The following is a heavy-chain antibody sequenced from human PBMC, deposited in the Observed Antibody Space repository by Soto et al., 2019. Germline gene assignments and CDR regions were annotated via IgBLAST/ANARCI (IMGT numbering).Heavy chain of an antibody. Sequence: PSETLSLTCTVSGGSVSSSSYSWGWIRQSPGKGLEWIGTIYSSENTYYNPSLMSRVTISVDTSKNEFSLKLSSVTAADTAVYYCARDIMSTNYYYYGMDVWGQGTTVTVSS. CDR3: ARDIMSTNYYYYGMDV. CDR1: GGSVSSSSYS. D-gene: IGHD2-8*01. CDR2: IYSSENT. J-gene: IGHJ6*02. V-gene: IGHV4-39*07.